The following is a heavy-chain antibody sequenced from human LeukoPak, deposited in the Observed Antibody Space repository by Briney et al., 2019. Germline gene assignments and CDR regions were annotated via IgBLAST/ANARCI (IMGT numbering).Heavy chain of an antibody. CDR1: GGSIRSSYYY. D-gene: IGHD3-22*01. CDR3: ARLPGFYYYDSSGYYYVYYYYGMDV. V-gene: IGHV4-39*07. CDR2: INHSGST. J-gene: IGHJ6*02. Sequence: PSETLSLTCTVSGGSIRSSYYYWGWIRQPPGKGLEWIGEINHSGSTNYNPSLKSRVTISVDTSKNQFSLKLSSVTAADTAVYYCARLPGFYYYDSSGYYYVYYYYGMDVWGQGTTVTVSS.